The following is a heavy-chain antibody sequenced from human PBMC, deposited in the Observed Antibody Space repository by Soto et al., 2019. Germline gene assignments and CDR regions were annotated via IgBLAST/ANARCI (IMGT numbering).Heavy chain of an antibody. CDR1: GFSLSSSGVA. D-gene: IGHD4-17*01. CDR2: IYWDDDK. CDR3: PHNTVTTANAFDY. Sequence: SGPTLVNPTQALTLTCTFSGFSLSSSGVAVGWIRQPPGKALEWLALIYWDDDKRYNPSLKNRLTITRDTSKNHVVLTMTNMDLVDTATYYCPHNTVTTANAFDYWGLGTLVTVS. J-gene: IGHJ4*02. V-gene: IGHV2-5*02.